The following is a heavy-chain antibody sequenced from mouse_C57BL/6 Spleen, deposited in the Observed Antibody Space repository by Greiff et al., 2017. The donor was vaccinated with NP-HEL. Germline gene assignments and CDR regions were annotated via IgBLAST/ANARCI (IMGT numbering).Heavy chain of an antibody. J-gene: IGHJ2*01. CDR3: ARSGFITTVVDFDY. D-gene: IGHD1-1*01. V-gene: IGHV1-82*01. CDR2: IYPGDGDT. Sequence: VQLQQSGPELVKPGASVKISCKASGYAFSSSWMNWVKQRPGKGLEWIGRIYPGDGDTNYNGKFKGKATLTADKSSSTAYMQLSSLTSEDSAVYFCARSGFITTVVDFDYWGQGTTLTVSS. CDR1: GYAFSSSW.